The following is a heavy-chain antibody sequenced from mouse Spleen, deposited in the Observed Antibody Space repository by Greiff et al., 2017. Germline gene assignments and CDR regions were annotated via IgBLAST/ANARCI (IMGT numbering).Heavy chain of an antibody. CDR1: GYAFTNYL. CDR2: INPGSGGT. CDR3: ARWGTTVVARGYYYAMDY. V-gene: IGHV1-54*01. Sequence: QVQLQQSGAELVRPGTSVKVSCKASGYAFTNYLIEWVKQRPGQGLEWIGVINPGSGGTNYNEKFKGKATLTADKSSSTAYMQLSSLTSEDSAVYSCARWGTTVVARGYYYAMDYWGQGTSVTVSS. J-gene: IGHJ4*01. D-gene: IGHD1-1*01.